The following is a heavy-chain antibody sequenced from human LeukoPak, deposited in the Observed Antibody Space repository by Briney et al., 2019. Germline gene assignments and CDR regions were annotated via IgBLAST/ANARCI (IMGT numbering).Heavy chain of an antibody. CDR1: GFTFSSYA. CDR2: ISSNGGST. J-gene: IGHJ4*02. V-gene: IGHV3-64*01. Sequence: GGSLRLSCAASGFTFSSYAMHWVRQAPGKGLEYVSAISSNGGSTYYANSVKGRFTISRDNSKNTLYLQMGSLRAEDMAVYYCARVGSMVAVGYYFDYWGQGTLVTVSS. D-gene: IGHD4/OR15-4a*01. CDR3: ARVGSMVAVGYYFDY.